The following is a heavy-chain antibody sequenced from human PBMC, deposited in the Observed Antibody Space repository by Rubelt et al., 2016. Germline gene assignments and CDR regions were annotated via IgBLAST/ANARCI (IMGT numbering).Heavy chain of an antibody. CDR3: ARFYYGSGSYVFDY. V-gene: IGHV3-23*01. J-gene: IGHJ4*02. D-gene: IGHD3-10*01. CDR2: ISGSGLTT. Sequence: GKGLEWVSDISGSGLTTYYADSVKGRFTISRDNSKNTLYLQMNGLRAEDTAVYYCARFYYGSGSYVFDYWGQGTLVTVSS.